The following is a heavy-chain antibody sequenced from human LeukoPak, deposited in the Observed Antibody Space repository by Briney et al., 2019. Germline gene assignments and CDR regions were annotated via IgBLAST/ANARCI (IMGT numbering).Heavy chain of an antibody. V-gene: IGHV1-69*13. CDR3: AREGLTGYYFDY. D-gene: IGHD1-14*01. J-gene: IGHJ4*02. Sequence: SVKVSCKASGGTFSSYAISWVRQAPGQGLEWMGGIIPIFGTANYAQKFQGRVTITADESTSTAYMELSSLRSEDTAVYYCAREGLTGYYFDYWGQGTLVTVST. CDR1: GGTFSSYA. CDR2: IIPIFGTA.